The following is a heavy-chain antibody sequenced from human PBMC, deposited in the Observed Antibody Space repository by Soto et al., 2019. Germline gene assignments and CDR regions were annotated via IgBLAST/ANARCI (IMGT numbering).Heavy chain of an antibody. D-gene: IGHD3-22*01. CDR3: ARAGSPFDSDSSGYWGFDH. CDR1: VFAVSNNY. J-gene: IGHJ4*02. V-gene: IGHV3-53*01. Sequence: GGSLGISCVSSVFAVSNNYMNWVRQAPGKGLDWVSVVYSGGTTYYADSVRGRFTVSRDDSKSTLFLQMGSLRAEDTAVYYCARAGSPFDSDSSGYWGFDHWGQGTLVTVSS. CDR2: VYSGGTT.